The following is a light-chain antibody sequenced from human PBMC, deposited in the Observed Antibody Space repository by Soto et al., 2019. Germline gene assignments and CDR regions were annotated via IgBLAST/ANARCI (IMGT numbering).Light chain of an antibody. CDR3: QQRTKWLS. CDR2: DAS. J-gene: IGKJ4*01. Sequence: EIVLTQSPATLSLSPGERATLSCRASQSVSSYLAWYQQKPGQAPRLLIYDASNRATGVPARFSGSGSGTDFTPTITSLEPEDFAVYYCQQRTKWLSFGGGTKVEIK. CDR1: QSVSSY. V-gene: IGKV3-11*01.